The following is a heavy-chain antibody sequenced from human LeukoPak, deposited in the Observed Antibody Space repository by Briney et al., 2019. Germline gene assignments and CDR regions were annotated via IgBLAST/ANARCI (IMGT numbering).Heavy chain of an antibody. CDR1: GYSFTSYW. D-gene: IGHD3-10*01. V-gene: IGHV5-51*01. Sequence: GESLKISCKGSGYSFTSYWIGWVRQMPGKGLGWMGIIYPGDSDTRYSPSFQGQVTISADKSISTAYLQWSSLKASDTAMYYCARQYHGSGSYSAFDIWGQGTMVTVSS. CDR3: ARQYHGSGSYSAFDI. CDR2: IYPGDSDT. J-gene: IGHJ3*02.